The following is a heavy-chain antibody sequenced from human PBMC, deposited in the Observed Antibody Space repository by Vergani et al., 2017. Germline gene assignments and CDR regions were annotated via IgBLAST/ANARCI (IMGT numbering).Heavy chain of an antibody. CDR2: INHSGST. Sequence: QLQLQESGPGLVKPSETLSLTCAVYGGSFSGYYWSWIRQPPGKGLEWIGEINHSGSTNYNPSLKSRVTISVDTSKNQFSLKLSSVTAADTAVYYCARGLLGYYWGQGTLVTVSS. CDR3: ARGLLGYY. CDR1: GGSFSGYY. J-gene: IGHJ4*02. V-gene: IGHV4-34*01. D-gene: IGHD2-15*01.